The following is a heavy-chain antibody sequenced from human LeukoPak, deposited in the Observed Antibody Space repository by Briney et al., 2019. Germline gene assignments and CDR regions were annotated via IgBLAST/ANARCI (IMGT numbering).Heavy chain of an antibody. V-gene: IGHV4-59*01. CDR1: GGSISTYY. D-gene: IGHD6-19*01. CDR3: ARDGEAVAGYWYFDL. CDR2: TYYSGST. J-gene: IGHJ2*01. Sequence: SETLSLTCTVSGGSISTYYWSWIRQPPGKGLEWIGYTYYSGSTNYNPSLKSRVSISVDTSKNQFSLNLISVTAADTAVYYCARDGEAVAGYWYFDLWGRGTLVTVSS.